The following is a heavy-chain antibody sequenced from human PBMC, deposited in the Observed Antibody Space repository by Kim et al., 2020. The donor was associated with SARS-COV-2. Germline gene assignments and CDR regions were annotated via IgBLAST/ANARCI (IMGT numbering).Heavy chain of an antibody. CDR2: ISGSGRGS. V-gene: IGHV3-23*01. D-gene: IGHD5-18*01. CDR3: VSLVDTASTAFDH. Sequence: GGSLRLSCFTSGFPFNNYAMNWVRQAPGKGLEWVSSISGSGRGSYYADSVKGRFTISRDNSKNILDLQMNNLRAEDTAVYYCVSLVDTASTAFDHWGQGALVTVSS. J-gene: IGHJ4*02. CDR1: GFPFNNYA.